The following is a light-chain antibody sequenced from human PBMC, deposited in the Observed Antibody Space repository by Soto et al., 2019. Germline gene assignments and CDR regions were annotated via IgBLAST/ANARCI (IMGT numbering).Light chain of an antibody. CDR1: QSVTGW. V-gene: IGKV1-5*01. CDR3: QQYHIYSPYS. CDR2: DAS. Sequence: DIQMTQSPSTLSASVGDRVTITCRASQSVTGWFAWYQQKPGEAPKLLIYDASTLASGGQSRFSGSGSVTQLPLTISSLQPDDSATTYCQQYHIYSPYSFGQGTKLEIK. J-gene: IGKJ2*03.